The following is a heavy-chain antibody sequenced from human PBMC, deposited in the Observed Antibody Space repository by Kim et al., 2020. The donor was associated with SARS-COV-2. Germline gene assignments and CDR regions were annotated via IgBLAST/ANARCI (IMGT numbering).Heavy chain of an antibody. J-gene: IGHJ5*02. CDR1: GGSISSSSYY. Sequence: SETLSLTCTVSGGSISSSSYYWGWIRQPPGKGLEWIGSIYYSGSTYYNPSLKSRVTISVDTSKNQFSLKLSSVTAADTAVYYCARHRTPGALLRYFEAFDPWGQGTLVTVSS. D-gene: IGHD3-9*01. CDR2: IYYSGST. V-gene: IGHV4-39*01. CDR3: ARHRTPGALLRYFEAFDP.